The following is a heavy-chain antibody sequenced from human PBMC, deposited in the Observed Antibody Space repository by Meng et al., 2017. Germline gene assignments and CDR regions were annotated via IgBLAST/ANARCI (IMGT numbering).Heavy chain of an antibody. V-gene: IGHV7-4-1*02. CDR2: INTYSGKA. CDR1: GYTFRNYA. Sequence: QVQLVQSGSEWKRAGGTVKVSCKASGYTFRNYAINWMRQVPGQGLEWMGWINTYSGKATFAQGFTGRFVFSLDTPVTTAHLQISGLKTEDSAVYYCARGVEENGSHYPFDSWGQGTLVTVSS. J-gene: IGHJ4*02. CDR3: ARGVEENGSHYPFDS. D-gene: IGHD1-1*01.